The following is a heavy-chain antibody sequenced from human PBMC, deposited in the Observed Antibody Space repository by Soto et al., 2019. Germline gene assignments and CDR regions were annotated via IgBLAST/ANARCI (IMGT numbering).Heavy chain of an antibody. CDR1: GFTFSSYS. J-gene: IGHJ5*01. CDR3: ARSPVEIVATSLYWFDS. Sequence: EVHLVESGGGLVQPGGSLRLSCAASGFTFSSYSMNWVRQAPGKGLEWVSSISSSGTYIFYADSVKGRFTSSRDNSKNSLYLQMNSLRVEDTAVYYCARSPVEIVATSLYWFDSWGQGTLVTVSS. V-gene: IGHV3-21*01. CDR2: ISSSGTYI. D-gene: IGHD5-12*01.